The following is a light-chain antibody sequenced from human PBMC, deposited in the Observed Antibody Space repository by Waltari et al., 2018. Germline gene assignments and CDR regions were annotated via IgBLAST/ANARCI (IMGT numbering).Light chain of an antibody. CDR1: SSDVGSNNL. CDR3: CSYTNTHVV. V-gene: IGLV2-14*02. J-gene: IGLJ2*01. CDR2: EAT. Sequence: QSALTQPASVSGSPGQSITISCTGTSSDVGSNNLVSWYQQHPGQAPKLIIYEATKRTEGVSNRFSGSKSGNTASLTISGLQAEDEGDYYCCSYTNTHVVFGGGTKLTVL.